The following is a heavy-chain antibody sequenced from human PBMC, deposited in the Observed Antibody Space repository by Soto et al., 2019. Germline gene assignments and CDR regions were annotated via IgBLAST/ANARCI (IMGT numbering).Heavy chain of an antibody. CDR1: GYTFIDYS. CDR2: ISTSNGNT. J-gene: IGHJ4*02. D-gene: IGHD2-15*01. CDR3: AREGLTSGYSFAY. V-gene: IGHV1-18*04. Sequence: QVQLVQSGSEVKKPVTSVKVSCKASGYTFIDYSITWVRQAPGQGLEWMGWISTSNGNTEYAQKVQGRVTMTTDTSTGTAYMKLRRLRSDDTAMYYCAREGLTSGYSFAYWGQGTLVTVSS.